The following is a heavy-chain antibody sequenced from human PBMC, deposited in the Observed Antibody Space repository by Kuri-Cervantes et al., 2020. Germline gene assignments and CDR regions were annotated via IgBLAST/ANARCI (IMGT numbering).Heavy chain of an antibody. CDR1: GCTFSSYS. Sequence: ETLSLTCAASGCTFSSYSMNWVRQAPGKGMERVSFISSSSSYRYYSDSVKGRFTISRDNAKNSLYLQMNSLKTEDTAVYYCTRDIGSKYGSFSDYWGQGTLVTVSS. D-gene: IGHD6-6*01. CDR2: ISSSSSYR. J-gene: IGHJ4*02. CDR3: TRDIGSKYGSFSDY. V-gene: IGHV3-21*01.